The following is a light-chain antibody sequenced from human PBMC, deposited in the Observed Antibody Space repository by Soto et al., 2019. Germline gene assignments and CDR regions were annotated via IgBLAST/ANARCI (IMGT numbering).Light chain of an antibody. V-gene: IGKV1-5*01. CDR2: DAS. Sequence: DIQMTQSPSTLSASVGDRVTITCLASQSISSWLAWYQQKPGKAPKLLIHDASSLESGVPSRFSGSGSGTEFPLTISSLQPDDFATYYCQQYNSYWTFGQGTKVEIK. J-gene: IGKJ1*01. CDR3: QQYNSYWT. CDR1: QSISSW.